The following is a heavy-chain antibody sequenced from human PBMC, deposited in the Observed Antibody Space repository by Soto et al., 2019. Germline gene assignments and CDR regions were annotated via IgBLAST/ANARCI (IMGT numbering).Heavy chain of an antibody. Sequence: GGSLRLSCAASGFTFSSYSMSWVRQAPGKGLEWVSGFRTSGDGGTTYYADSVKGRFTISRDNSKNMLFLQMNSLRAEDTAVYYSAHNHGYSSSWFVDYWGQGTLVTV. V-gene: IGHV3-23*01. D-gene: IGHD6-13*01. CDR2: FRTSGDGGTT. CDR3: AHNHGYSSSWFVDY. CDR1: GFTFSSYS. J-gene: IGHJ4*02.